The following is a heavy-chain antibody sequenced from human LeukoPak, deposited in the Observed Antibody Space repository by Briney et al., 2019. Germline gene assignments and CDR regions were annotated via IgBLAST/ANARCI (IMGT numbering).Heavy chain of an antibody. CDR3: ARDLEDYNNYGEMAI. J-gene: IGHJ4*02. V-gene: IGHV3-21*01. CDR2: INVGGNNA. D-gene: IGHD4-11*01. Sequence: GGSLRLSCAASGFTFSTYAMGWVRQAPGKGLEWVSSINVGGNNAYYADSVKGRFSVSRDNAKNSLYLQMNSLRAEDTAVYFCARDLEDYNNYGEMAIWGQGTLVTVSS. CDR1: GFTFSTYA.